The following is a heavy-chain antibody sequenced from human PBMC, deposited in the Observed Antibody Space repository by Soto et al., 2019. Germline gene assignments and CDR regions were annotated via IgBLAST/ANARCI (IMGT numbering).Heavy chain of an antibody. CDR2: IFSSGST. J-gene: IGHJ4*02. Sequence: TLSLTCTVSGGSINTFYWSWVRQPAGKGLEWIGRIFSSGSTSFNPSLESRVAMSVDTSKNHFSLNLSSVTAADMAVYYCAREGSYSAYNFAHGIQLWSFDFWGQGALVTVSS. D-gene: IGHD5-12*01. V-gene: IGHV4-4*07. CDR1: GGSINTFY. CDR3: AREGSYSAYNFAHGIQLWSFDF.